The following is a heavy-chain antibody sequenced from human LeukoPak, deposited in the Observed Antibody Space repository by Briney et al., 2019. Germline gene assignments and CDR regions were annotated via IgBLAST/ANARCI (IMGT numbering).Heavy chain of an antibody. J-gene: IGHJ6*03. CDR2: IYHTGST. Sequence: PSETLSLTCSVSSYSINSNYYWGWIRQSPGKGLEWIGSIYHTGSTYYNPSLKSRVTISVDTSKNQFSLKLSSVTAADAAVYYCARDMVRGVIIRDYYMDVWGKGTTVTISS. V-gene: IGHV4-38-2*02. CDR1: SYSINSNYY. CDR3: ARDMVRGVIIRDYYMDV. D-gene: IGHD3-10*01.